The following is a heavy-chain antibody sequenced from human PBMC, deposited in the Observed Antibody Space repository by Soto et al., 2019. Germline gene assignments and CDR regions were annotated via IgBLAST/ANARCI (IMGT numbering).Heavy chain of an antibody. D-gene: IGHD6-19*01. Sequence: GGSLRLSCAASGFTFSSYWMHWVRQAPGKGLVWVSRINRGGSGTSYADSVKGRFTIPRDNAKNTLYLQMNSLKAEDTAVYYCARVLNSSGWYDAFDIWGQGTMVTVSS. CDR1: GFTFSSYW. V-gene: IGHV3-74*01. J-gene: IGHJ3*02. CDR2: INRGGSGT. CDR3: ARVLNSSGWYDAFDI.